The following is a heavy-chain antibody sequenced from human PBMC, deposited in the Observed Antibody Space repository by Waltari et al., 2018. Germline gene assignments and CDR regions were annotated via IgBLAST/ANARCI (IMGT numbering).Heavy chain of an antibody. CDR1: GGTFSSYA. CDR2: IIPILGIA. D-gene: IGHD2-21*02. V-gene: IGHV1-69*10. Sequence: QVQLVQSGAEVKKPGSSVKVSCKASGGTFSSYAISWVRQAPGQRLKWMVGIIPILGIANYAQKFQGIVTITADKSTSTAYMELSILRSEDTAVYYCASVTLTADDYWGQGTLVTVSS. J-gene: IGHJ4*02. CDR3: ASVTLTADDY.